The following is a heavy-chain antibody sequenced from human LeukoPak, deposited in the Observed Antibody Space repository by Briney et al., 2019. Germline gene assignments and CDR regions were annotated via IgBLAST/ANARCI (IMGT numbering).Heavy chain of an antibody. CDR3: ARDYGDYVQYFHH. J-gene: IGHJ1*01. CDR2: IEQGGSEK. V-gene: IGHV3-7*01. CDR1: GFTFSNHW. D-gene: IGHD4-17*01. Sequence: GGSLRLSCAASGFTFSNHWMSWVRQAPGKELEWVANIEQGGSEKNYLDSVKGRFTISRDNAKSSLYLQMNSLRAEDTAVYYCARDYGDYVQYFHHWGQGSLVAVSS.